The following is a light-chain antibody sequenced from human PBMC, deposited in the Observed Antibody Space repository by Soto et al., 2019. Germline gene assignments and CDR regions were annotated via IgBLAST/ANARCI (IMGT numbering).Light chain of an antibody. CDR2: AAT. Sequence: DLPMTQSPSSVSASVGDTVTITCRASQDINSRLAWFQQQPGRPPKYVIQAATMLQSGFPSRFAGSGSGRDFTLTIHTLQPEDSATYYCLQVANFPRTFGQGTKVE. CDR1: QDINSR. CDR3: LQVANFPRT. V-gene: IGKV1-12*01. J-gene: IGKJ1*01.